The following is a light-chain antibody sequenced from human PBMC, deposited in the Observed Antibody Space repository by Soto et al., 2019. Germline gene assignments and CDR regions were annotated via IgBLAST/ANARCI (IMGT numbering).Light chain of an antibody. CDR2: GAS. V-gene: IGKV3-20*01. CDR1: QSVSSSY. CDR3: QQYGM. J-gene: IGKJ1*01. Sequence: EIVLTQSPGTLSLSPGERATLSCRASQSVSSSYLAWYQQKPGQAPRLLIYGASSRATCIPDRFSGSGSGTAFTLTISRLEPEDFAVYYCQQYGMFGQGTKVEIK.